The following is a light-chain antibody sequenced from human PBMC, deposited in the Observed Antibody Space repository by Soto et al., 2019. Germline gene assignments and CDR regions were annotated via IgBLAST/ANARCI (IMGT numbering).Light chain of an antibody. Sequence: QSVLTQPPSASGTPGQRVTISCSGSNSNIGSYYVYWYQHLPGTAPKLLIYRNNQRPSGVPDRFSGSKSGTSASLAISGLRSEDEADYYCAAWDDSLSGHVVFGGGTKLT. CDR1: NSNIGSYY. J-gene: IGLJ2*01. CDR2: RNN. V-gene: IGLV1-47*01. CDR3: AAWDDSLSGHVV.